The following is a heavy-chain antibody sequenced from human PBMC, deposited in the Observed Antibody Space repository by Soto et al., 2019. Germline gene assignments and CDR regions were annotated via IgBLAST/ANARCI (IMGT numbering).Heavy chain of an antibody. D-gene: IGHD3-22*01. CDR3: ARALPDYYDSSGYSDGDY. CDR2: INPSGGST. J-gene: IGHJ4*02. V-gene: IGHV1-46*01. CDR1: GYTFTSYY. Sequence: ASVKVSCKASGYTFTSYYMNWVRQAPGQGLEWMGIINPSGGSTSYAQKFQGRVTMTRDTSTSTVYMEVSSLRSEDTAVYYCARALPDYYDSSGYSDGDYWGQGTLVTVSS.